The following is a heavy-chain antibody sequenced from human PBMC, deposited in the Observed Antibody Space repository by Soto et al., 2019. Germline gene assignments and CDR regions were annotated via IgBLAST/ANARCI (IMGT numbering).Heavy chain of an antibody. V-gene: IGHV4-39*01. CDR2: IYYSGST. CDR3: ARRWSSLVSGAFDI. J-gene: IGHJ3*02. CDR1: GGSISSSSYY. D-gene: IGHD2-15*01. Sequence: SETLSLTCTVSGGSISSSSYYWGWIRQPPGKGLEWIGSIYYSGSTYYNPSLKSRVTISVDTSKNQFSLKLSSVTAADTAVYYCARRWSSLVSGAFDIWGQGTMVTVSS.